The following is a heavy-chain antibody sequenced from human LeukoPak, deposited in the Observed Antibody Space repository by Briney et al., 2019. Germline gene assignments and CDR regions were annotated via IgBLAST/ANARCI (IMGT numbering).Heavy chain of an antibody. Sequence: RPGESLKISCKASGFSFTTYSIAWVRQMPGEGLEWMGIIHPADSDTKYSPSFQGQVTISVDKSLSTAYLQWSSLKASDTAMYYCARRDYYDSSGHYGEVYWGQGTLVTVSS. V-gene: IGHV5-51*03. CDR2: IHPADSDT. D-gene: IGHD3-22*01. J-gene: IGHJ4*02. CDR3: ARRDYYDSSGHYGEVY. CDR1: GFSFTTYS.